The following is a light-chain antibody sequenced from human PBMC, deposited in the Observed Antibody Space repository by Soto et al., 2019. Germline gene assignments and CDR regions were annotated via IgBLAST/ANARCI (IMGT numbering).Light chain of an antibody. V-gene: IGLV7-46*01. Sequence: QSVVTQEPSLTVSPGGTVTLTCGSSTGAVTTDHFPYWFQQKPGQAPRTLIYDTNNKYSWTPARFSGSLLGDKAALTLSGAQPEDEADYYCLLTYSGARVFGGGTQLTVL. J-gene: IGLJ3*02. CDR1: TGAVTTDHF. CDR2: DTN. CDR3: LLTYSGARV.